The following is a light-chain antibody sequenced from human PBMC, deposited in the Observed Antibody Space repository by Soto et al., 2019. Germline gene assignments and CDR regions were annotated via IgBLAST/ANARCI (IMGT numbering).Light chain of an antibody. V-gene: IGLV7-46*01. Sequence: QSVVTQEPSLTVSPGGTVTLTCGSSTGAVTTDHFPYWFQQKPGQAPRTLIYDTNNKYSWTPARFSGSLLGDKAALTLSGAQPEDEADYYCLLTYSGARVFGGGTQLTVL. J-gene: IGLJ3*02. CDR1: TGAVTTDHF. CDR2: DTN. CDR3: LLTYSGARV.